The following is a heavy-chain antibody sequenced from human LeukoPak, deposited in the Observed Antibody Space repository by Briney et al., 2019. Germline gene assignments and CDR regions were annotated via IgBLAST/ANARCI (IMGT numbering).Heavy chain of an antibody. CDR1: GYTFSRYY. CDR2: INPSGGST. Sequence: ASVKVSCKASGYTFSRYYMHWVRQAPGQGLEWMGIINPSGGSTSYAQKFQGRVTMTRDTSTRIVYMELSSLRSEDAAVYYCAKWGASGLALIYYYGMDVWGQGTTVTVSS. V-gene: IGHV1-46*01. J-gene: IGHJ6*02. D-gene: IGHD3/OR15-3a*01. CDR3: AKWGASGLALIYYYGMDV.